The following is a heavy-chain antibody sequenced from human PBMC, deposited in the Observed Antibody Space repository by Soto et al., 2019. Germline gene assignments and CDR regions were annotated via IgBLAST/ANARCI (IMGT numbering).Heavy chain of an antibody. CDR1: GGSFSGYY. D-gene: IGHD3-10*01. V-gene: IGHV4-34*01. Sequence: SETLSLTCAVYGGSFSGYYWSWIRQPPGKGLEWIGEINHSGSTNYNPSLKSRVTISVDTSKNQFSLKLSSVTAADTAVYYCANMVRGIKHYYYYMDVWGKGTTVTVSS. J-gene: IGHJ6*03. CDR2: INHSGST. CDR3: ANMVRGIKHYYYYMDV.